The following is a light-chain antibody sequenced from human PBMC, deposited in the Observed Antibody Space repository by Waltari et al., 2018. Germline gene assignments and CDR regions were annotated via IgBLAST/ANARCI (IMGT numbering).Light chain of an antibody. Sequence: QSVLTQPPSASGTPGQRVTICCSGSASNLGDNTVHWYQQIPGMAPQLLIYSSNQLPSGVPDRFSGSRSGTSGSLTISGLQSADEADYYCAVWDDSLNGHVFGSGTKVTVL. CDR2: SSN. CDR1: ASNLGDNT. J-gene: IGLJ6*01. V-gene: IGLV1-44*01. CDR3: AVWDDSLNGHV.